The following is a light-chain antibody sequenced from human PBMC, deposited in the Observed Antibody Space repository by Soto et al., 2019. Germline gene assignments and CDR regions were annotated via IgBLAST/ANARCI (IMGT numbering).Light chain of an antibody. CDR3: QQDGSSQLT. CDR1: QSVSSSY. CDR2: GAS. Sequence: ELVLTQSQCTLSLSPPEIATLSCRASQSVSSSYLAWYQQKPGQAPRLLIDGASSRATGIPDRFSASGSGTDFTLTISGLEPEDCAVYNCQQDGSSQLTFGGGTKVEIK. J-gene: IGKJ4*01. V-gene: IGKV3-20*01.